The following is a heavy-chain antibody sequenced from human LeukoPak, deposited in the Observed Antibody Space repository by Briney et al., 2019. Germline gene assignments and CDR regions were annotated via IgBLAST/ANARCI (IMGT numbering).Heavy chain of an antibody. CDR1: GFTFSSFA. D-gene: IGHD2-15*01. CDR3: AKVFILRAFEY. Sequence: QAGGSLRLSCAASGFTFSSFAMGWVRQAPGKGLEWVSTISGSGGNTYSADSVKGRFTISRDNSKNTLYLQMNNLRAEDTAVYYCAKVFILRAFEYWGQGTLVTVSS. J-gene: IGHJ4*02. CDR2: ISGSGGNT. V-gene: IGHV3-23*01.